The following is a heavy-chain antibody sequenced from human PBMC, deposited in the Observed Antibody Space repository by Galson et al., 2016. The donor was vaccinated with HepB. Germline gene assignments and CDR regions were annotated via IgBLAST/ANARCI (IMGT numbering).Heavy chain of an antibody. CDR1: GYSFLTYW. CDR3: TGHRGVNGGELQY. Sequence: QSGAEVKKPGESLRISCRASGYSFLTYWIGWVRQMPGIGLAWMGIIYPSDAAATYRASFTGQITITVDNSNSPTHLQWTSLKTPDTATNYCTGHRGVNGGELQYWGQGTLVTVSS. V-gene: IGHV5-51*01. CDR2: IYPSDAAA. D-gene: IGHD3-10*01. J-gene: IGHJ4*02.